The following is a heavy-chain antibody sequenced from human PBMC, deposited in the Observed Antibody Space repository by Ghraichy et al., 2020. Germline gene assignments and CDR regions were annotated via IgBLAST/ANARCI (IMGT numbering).Heavy chain of an antibody. D-gene: IGHD4-23*01. V-gene: IGHV3-48*01. J-gene: IGHJ6*02. CDR3: ARGSKVVRFFYYDGLDV. CDR1: GFSFSSYS. Sequence: GGSLRLSCVGSGFSFSSYSMNWVRQSPWKGLEWVSYITSSGSFKSYAESVKGRFTISRDNAHNSLYLQMNSLRVEDTAVYFCARGSKVVRFFYYDGLDVWGQGTTVTVSS. CDR2: ITSSGSFK.